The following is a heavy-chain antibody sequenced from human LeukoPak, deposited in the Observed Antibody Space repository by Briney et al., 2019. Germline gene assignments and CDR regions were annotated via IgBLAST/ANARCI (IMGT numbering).Heavy chain of an antibody. Sequence: PGGSLRLSCAASGFTFSSYGMHWVRQAPGKGLEWVAVIWYDGSNKYYADSVKGRFTISRDNSKNTLYLQMNSLRAEDTAVYYCAREGLSSGPAGGFDYWGQGTLVTVSS. CDR3: AREGLSSGPAGGFDY. D-gene: IGHD6-19*01. V-gene: IGHV3-33*01. CDR1: GFTFSSYG. CDR2: IWYDGSNK. J-gene: IGHJ4*02.